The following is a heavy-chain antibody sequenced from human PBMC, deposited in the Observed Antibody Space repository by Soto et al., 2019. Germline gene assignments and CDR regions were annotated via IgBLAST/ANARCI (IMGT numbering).Heavy chain of an antibody. J-gene: IGHJ4*02. CDR1: GGSFSGYY. V-gene: IGHV4-34*01. CDR2: INHSGST. CDR3: ARRYCSDSYCSYFDY. Sequence: PSATRSLTCAVYGGSFSGYYWSWIRQPPGKGLEWIGEINHSGSTSYNPSLNSRVTTSVDTSKNQFSLRLSSVTAADTAIYYCARRYCSDSYCSYFDYWGRGTLVTVSS. D-gene: IGHD2-15*01.